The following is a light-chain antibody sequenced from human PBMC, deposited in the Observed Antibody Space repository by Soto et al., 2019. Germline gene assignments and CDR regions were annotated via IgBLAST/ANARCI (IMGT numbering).Light chain of an antibody. CDR3: QSYDSSLSGYV. CDR2: GNS. V-gene: IGLV1-40*01. CDR1: SSNIGAGYD. Sequence: QAVLTQPPSVSGAPGQRVTISCTGSSSNIGAGYDVHWYLHLPGTAPKLLIYGNSNRPSGVPDRLSGSQSGTSASLAITWLQAEDEADYYCQSYDSSLSGYVFGTGTKLTVL. J-gene: IGLJ1*01.